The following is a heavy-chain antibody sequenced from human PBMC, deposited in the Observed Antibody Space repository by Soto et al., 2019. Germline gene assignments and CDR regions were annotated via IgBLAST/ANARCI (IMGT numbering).Heavy chain of an antibody. D-gene: IGHD2-15*01. J-gene: IGHJ4*02. V-gene: IGHV4-34*01. CDR2: INHSGST. Sequence: QVQLQQWGAGLLKPSETLSLTCAVYGGSFSGYYWSWIRQPPGKGLEWIGEINHSGSTNYNPSLKSRVTISVDTSKNQFSLKLSSVTAADTAVXXCARGGGSFKARFGYWGQGTLVTVSS. CDR1: GGSFSGYY. CDR3: ARGGGSFKARFGY.